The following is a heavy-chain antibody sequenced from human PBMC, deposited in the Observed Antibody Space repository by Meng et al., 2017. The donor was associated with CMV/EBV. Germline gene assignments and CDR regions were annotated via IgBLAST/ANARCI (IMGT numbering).Heavy chain of an antibody. CDR3: ARGWIQLWLMGY. Sequence: ASVTVSCKASGYTFTGYYMHWARQAPGQALEWMGWINPNSGCTNYAQKLQGRVTMTRDTSISTAYMELSRLRSDGTAVYYCARGWIQLWLMGYWGQGTLVTVSS. CDR1: GYTFTGYY. D-gene: IGHD5-18*01. CDR2: INPNSGCT. J-gene: IGHJ4*02. V-gene: IGHV1-2*02.